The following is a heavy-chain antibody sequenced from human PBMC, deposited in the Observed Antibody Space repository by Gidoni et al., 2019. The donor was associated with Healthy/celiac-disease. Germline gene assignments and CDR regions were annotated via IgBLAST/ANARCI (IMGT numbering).Heavy chain of an antibody. Sequence: QVQLQQWGAGRLKPSETLSLTCAVNGGSFSGYYWSWIRQPPGKGLAWSGESNHSGSTNYNPSLKIRVTISVDTSKNQFSLKLSSVTAADTAVYYCASNGYSYGYVGYFQPWGQGTRVTVSS. D-gene: IGHD5-18*01. J-gene: IGHJ1*01. CDR3: ASNGYSYGYVGYFQP. CDR2: SNHSGST. CDR1: GGSFSGYY. V-gene: IGHV4-34*01.